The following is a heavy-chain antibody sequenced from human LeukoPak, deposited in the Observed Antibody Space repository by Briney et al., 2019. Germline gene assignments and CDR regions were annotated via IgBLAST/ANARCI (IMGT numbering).Heavy chain of an antibody. CDR3: ASISKLVGASSGTSVADY. V-gene: IGHV3-72*01. Sequence: GGSLRPSCAASGFTFSDHYMDWVRQAPGKGLEWVGRTRNKANSYTTEYAASVKGRFTISRDDSKNSLYLQMNSLKTEDTAVYYCASISKLVGASSGTSVADYWGQGTLVTVSS. D-gene: IGHD1-26*01. CDR2: TRNKANSYTT. J-gene: IGHJ4*02. CDR1: GFTFSDHY.